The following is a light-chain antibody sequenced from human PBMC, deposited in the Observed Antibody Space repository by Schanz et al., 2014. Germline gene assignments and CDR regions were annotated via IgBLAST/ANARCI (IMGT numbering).Light chain of an antibody. CDR2: EVT. CDR1: SSDVGGYNY. CDR3: SSYAGSNNWRV. Sequence: QSALTQPPSASGSLGQPVTISCTGTSSDVGGYNYVSWYQQHPGKAPKLMIYEVTKRPSGVPDRFSGSKSGNTASLTVSGLQAEDEADYYCSSYAGSNNWRVFGGGTKMTVL. V-gene: IGLV2-8*01. J-gene: IGLJ2*01.